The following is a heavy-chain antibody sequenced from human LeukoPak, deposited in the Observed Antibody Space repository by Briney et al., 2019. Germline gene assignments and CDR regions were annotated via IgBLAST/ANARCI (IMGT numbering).Heavy chain of an antibody. V-gene: IGHV3-15*01. J-gene: IGHJ4*02. D-gene: IGHD6-13*01. CDR3: TTENLIAAGYYFDY. CDR2: IKSKTDGGTT. Sequence: GGSLRLSCAASGFTFSNARMSWVRQAPGKGLEWVGHIKSKTDGGTTDYAAPVKGRFTISRDDSKNTLYLQMNSLKTEDTAVYYCTTENLIAAGYYFDYWGQGTLVTVSS. CDR1: GFTFSNAR.